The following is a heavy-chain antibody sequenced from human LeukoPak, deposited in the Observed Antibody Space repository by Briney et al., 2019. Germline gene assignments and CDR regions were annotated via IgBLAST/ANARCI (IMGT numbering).Heavy chain of an antibody. V-gene: IGHV4-4*07. J-gene: IGHJ5*02. CDR3: ARVHWNYDGLAWFDP. CDR2: IFTSGAT. Sequence: SETLSLTCTVSGGSIDSYSWSWIRQPAGKGLEWIGRIFTSGATFYNPSLKTRVTMSIATSKNQFSLKLSSVTAADTALYYCARVHWNYDGLAWFDPWGQGTLVTVSS. CDR1: GGSIDSYS. D-gene: IGHD1-7*01.